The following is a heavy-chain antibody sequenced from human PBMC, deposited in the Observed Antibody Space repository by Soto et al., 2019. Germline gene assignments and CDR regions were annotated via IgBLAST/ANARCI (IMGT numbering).Heavy chain of an antibody. CDR2: IDYSGST. Sequence: HVQLQESGPGLVKPSQTLSLTCTVSGDAISNSDYYWNWIRQSPGKGLEWIASIDYSGSTYYNPYLKSRVVISADTSQTLFSLKLRSVTAADTALYFCARDWPYYYGFDVLGQGTTVTVSS. CDR3: ARDWPYYYGFDV. CDR1: GDAISNSDYY. V-gene: IGHV4-30-4*01. J-gene: IGHJ6*02.